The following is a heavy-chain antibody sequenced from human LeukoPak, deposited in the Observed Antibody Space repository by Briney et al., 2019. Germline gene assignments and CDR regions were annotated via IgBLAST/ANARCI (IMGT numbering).Heavy chain of an antibody. V-gene: IGHV3-33*01. CDR1: GFTFSTYG. J-gene: IGHJ4*02. Sequence: PGRSLRLSCAASGFTFSTYGMHWVRQAPGKGLEWVAVIWYDGSDKYYADSVKGRFTISRDKSKNTLYLQMNGLRAEDTAVYYCARYSSSWYSIDYWGQGTLVTVSS. CDR3: ARYSSSWYSIDY. D-gene: IGHD6-13*01. CDR2: IWYDGSDK.